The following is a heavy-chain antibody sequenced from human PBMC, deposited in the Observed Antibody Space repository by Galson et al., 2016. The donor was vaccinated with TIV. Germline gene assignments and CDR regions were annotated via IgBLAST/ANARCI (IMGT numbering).Heavy chain of an antibody. CDR2: VDPEDGKT. CDR3: TTVRLRGSGGMDV. CDR1: GHNFTDYY. J-gene: IGHJ6*02. V-gene: IGHV1-69-2*01. D-gene: IGHD6-25*01. Sequence: SCKVSGHNFTDYYMHWMQQAPGKGFEWMGHVDPEDGKTKYAAKFQGRVNMTADTSTDAAYMELSYMRSEDTAIYYCTTVRLRGSGGMDVWGQGTTVIVSS.